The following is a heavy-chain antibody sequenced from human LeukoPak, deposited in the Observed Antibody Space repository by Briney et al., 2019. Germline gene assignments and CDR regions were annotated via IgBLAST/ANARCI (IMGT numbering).Heavy chain of an antibody. CDR2: IYYSGST. CDR1: GGSISSHY. V-gene: IGHV4-59*11. J-gene: IGHJ5*02. CDR3: AREAEGWFDP. Sequence: SETLSLTCTVSGGSISSHYWSWIRQPPGKGLEWIGYIYYSGSTNYNPSLKSRVTISVDTSKNQFSLKLSSVTAADTAVYYCAREAEGWFDPCGQGTLVTVSS.